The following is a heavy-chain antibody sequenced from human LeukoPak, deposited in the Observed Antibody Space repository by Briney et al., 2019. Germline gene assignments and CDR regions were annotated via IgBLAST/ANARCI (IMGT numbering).Heavy chain of an antibody. V-gene: IGHV3-21*06. CDR1: GFTFSSYW. CDR3: TRVGYIDEGIDY. D-gene: IGHD5-24*01. CDR2: ISGSGGST. J-gene: IGHJ4*02. Sequence: GGSLRLSCAASGFTFSSYWMHWVRQAPGKGLEWVSAISGSGGSTYYADSVKGRFTISRDNAKNSLYLQMNSLRAEDTAIYYCTRVGYIDEGIDYWGQGTLVTVSS.